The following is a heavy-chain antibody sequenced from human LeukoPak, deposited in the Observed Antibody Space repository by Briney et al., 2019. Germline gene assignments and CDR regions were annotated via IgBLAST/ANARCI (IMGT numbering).Heavy chain of an antibody. CDR2: VYTSGST. J-gene: IGHJ3*02. CDR1: GGSISSSSYY. Sequence: SETLSLTCTVSGGSISSSSYYWTWIRQPAGKGLEWIGRVYTSGSTHYNPSLKTRLTMSVDTSKNQFSLKLSSVTAADTAVYYCARLITGTTTAFDIWGQGTMVTVSS. V-gene: IGHV4-61*02. CDR3: ARLITGTTTAFDI. D-gene: IGHD1-7*01.